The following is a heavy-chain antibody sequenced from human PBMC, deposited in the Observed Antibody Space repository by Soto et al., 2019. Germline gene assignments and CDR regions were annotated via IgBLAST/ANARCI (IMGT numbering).Heavy chain of an antibody. CDR2: IWYDGSNK. J-gene: IGHJ1*01. V-gene: IGHV3-33*01. D-gene: IGHD6-13*01. CDR1: GFTFSSYG. CDR3: GGWERYSSSSEYFQH. Sequence: QVQLVESGGGVVQPGRSLRLSCAASGFTFSSYGMHWVRQAPGKGLEWVAGIWYDGSNKYYADSVKGRFTVSRDNSKNTLYLQMDGLRAEDAAGYYGGGWERYSSSSEYFQHWGQGTPVTVSS.